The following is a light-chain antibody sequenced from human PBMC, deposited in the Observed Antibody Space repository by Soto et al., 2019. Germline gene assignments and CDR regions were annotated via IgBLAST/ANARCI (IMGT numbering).Light chain of an antibody. CDR3: QQYGSSGT. J-gene: IGKJ1*01. CDR2: GAS. V-gene: IGKV3-20*01. CDR1: QSVSNNY. Sequence: DIVLTQSPGTLSLSPGVTATLSCRASQSVSNNYLAWYQQKPGQAPRLLIYGASNRATGIPDRFSGSGSGTDFTLTISRLEPEDFAVYYCQQYGSSGTFGQGTNVDIK.